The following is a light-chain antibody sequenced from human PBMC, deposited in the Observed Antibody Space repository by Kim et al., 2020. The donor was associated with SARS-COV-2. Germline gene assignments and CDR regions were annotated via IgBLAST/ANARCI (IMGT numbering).Light chain of an antibody. Sequence: DIQMTQSPYSLAASVGDRVTIACRASQSINAYLNWYQQKPGKAPILLIYAASTLQSGVPSRFSGSGSGTDFTLTISSLQPEDFATYYCQQSHTAPLLTFGGGTKVDIK. CDR1: QSINAY. V-gene: IGKV1-39*01. J-gene: IGKJ4*01. CDR3: QQSHTAPLLT. CDR2: AAS.